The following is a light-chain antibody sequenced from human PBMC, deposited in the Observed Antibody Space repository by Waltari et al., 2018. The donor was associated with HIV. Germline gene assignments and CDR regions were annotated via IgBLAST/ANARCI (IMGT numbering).Light chain of an antibody. V-gene: IGKV1-39*01. CDR1: QTVNNK. CDR3: QQSFSYPLT. CDR2: DAS. Sequence: DIQMTQSPSSLSASVGDSVTITCRASQTVNNKLIWYQQKPGEAPKVVIYDASTLESGVPSRFRGGGSRTDFTLTITSLQLDDFATYICQQSFSYPLTFGPGTKVDI. J-gene: IGKJ3*01.